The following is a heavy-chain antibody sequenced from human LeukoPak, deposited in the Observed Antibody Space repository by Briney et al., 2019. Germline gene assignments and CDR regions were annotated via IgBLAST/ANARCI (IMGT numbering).Heavy chain of an antibody. D-gene: IGHD3-16*01. J-gene: IGHJ5*02. V-gene: IGHV3-21*04. CDR3: ARDQGENWFDP. CDR2: ISSSSSYI. CDR1: GFTFSSYS. Sequence: PGGSLRLSCAASGFTFSSYSMNWVRQAPGKGLEWVSSISSSSSYIYYADPVKGRFTISRDNAKNSLYLQMNSLRAEDTAVYYCARDQGENWFDPWGQGTLVTVSS.